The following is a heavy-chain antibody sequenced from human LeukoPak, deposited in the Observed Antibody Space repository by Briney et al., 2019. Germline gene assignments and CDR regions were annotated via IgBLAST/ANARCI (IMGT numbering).Heavy chain of an antibody. CDR3: AKEYYDYVWGSYRYLYDSSGYYPYYFDY. Sequence: GGSLRLSCAPAGFTFSSYGMHWVRQAPGKGLEWVAFIRYDGSNKYYADSVKGRFTISRDNSKNTLYLQMNSLRAEDTAVYYCAKEYYDYVWGSYRYLYDSSGYYPYYFDYWGQGTLVTVSS. CDR2: IRYDGSNK. J-gene: IGHJ4*02. D-gene: IGHD3-16*02. CDR1: GFTFSSYG. V-gene: IGHV3-30*02.